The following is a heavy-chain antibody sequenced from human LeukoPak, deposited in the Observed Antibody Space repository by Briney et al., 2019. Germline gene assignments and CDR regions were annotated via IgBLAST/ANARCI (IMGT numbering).Heavy chain of an antibody. V-gene: IGHV4-39*07. CDR2: IYYSGST. J-gene: IGHJ4*02. CDR3: ASRGPDYYGSGSLNQGDY. Sequence: PSETLSLTCTISGGSISSSSYHWGWIRQPPGKGLEWIGSIYYSGSTYYNPSLKSRVTISVDTSKNQFSLKLSSVTAADTAVYYCASRGPDYYGSGSLNQGDYWGQGTLVTVSS. D-gene: IGHD3-10*01. CDR1: GGSISSSSYH.